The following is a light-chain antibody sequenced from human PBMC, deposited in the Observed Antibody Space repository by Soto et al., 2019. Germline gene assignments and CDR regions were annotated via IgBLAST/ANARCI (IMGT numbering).Light chain of an antibody. CDR3: QQYGSSPRT. J-gene: IGKJ2*01. V-gene: IGKV3-20*01. Sequence: EIVLTQSPATLSLSPGERTTLSCRASQSVSSSYLAWYQQKPGQAPRLLIYGASSRATGIPDRFSGSGSVTDFTLTITRLEPEDFAVYYCQQYGSSPRTFGQGTKLEI. CDR2: GAS. CDR1: QSVSSSY.